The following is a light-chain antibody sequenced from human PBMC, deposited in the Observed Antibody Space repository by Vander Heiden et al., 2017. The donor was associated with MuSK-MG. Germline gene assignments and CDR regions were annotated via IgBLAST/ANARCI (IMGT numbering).Light chain of an antibody. CDR3: QQLNSSPKT. V-gene: IGKV1-9*01. J-gene: IGKJ3*01. CDR2: AAS. Sequence: DIQLTQSPSFLSASVGDRVTITCRASQGISSYLAWYQQKPGKAPKLLIYAASTLQSGVPSRFSGSGSGTEFTLTVSSLHPEDFATYYCQQLNSSPKTFGHGTKVDIK. CDR1: QGISSY.